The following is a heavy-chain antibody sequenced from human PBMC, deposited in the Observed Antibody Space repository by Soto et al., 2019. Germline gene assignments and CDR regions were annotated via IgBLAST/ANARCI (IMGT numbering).Heavy chain of an antibody. CDR1: GGSIRTSGYS. CDR3: AGSPAVLGDSSGYLDY. V-gene: IGHV4-39*07. Sequence: PSETLSLTCTVSGGSIRTSGYSWGWIRRPPGKGLEWIGTISYSGSTYYNPSLQSRVTISVDTSKNQFSLNLSSVTAADTAVYYCAGSPAVLGDSSGYLDYWGQGTLVTVSS. D-gene: IGHD3-22*01. CDR2: ISYSGST. J-gene: IGHJ4*02.